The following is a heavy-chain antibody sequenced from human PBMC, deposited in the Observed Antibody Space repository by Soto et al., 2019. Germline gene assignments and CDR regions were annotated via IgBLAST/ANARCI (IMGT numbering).Heavy chain of an antibody. D-gene: IGHD1-1*01. CDR1: GDSISSADYY. J-gene: IGHJ6*02. CDR2: IFYSGTT. V-gene: IGHV4-30-4*01. CDR3: ARDLWVEPELYYYGMDV. Sequence: QVQLQESGPGLVRPSQTLSLTCTVSGDSISSADYYWSWIRQTPGKGLEWIGHIFYSGTTYYNPPLNSRLTISVDTSKNHFSLRLTSVTAADTAVYYCARDLWVEPELYYYGMDVWGQGTTVTVSS.